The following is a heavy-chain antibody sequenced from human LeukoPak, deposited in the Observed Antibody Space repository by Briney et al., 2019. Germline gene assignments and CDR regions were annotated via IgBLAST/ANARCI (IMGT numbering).Heavy chain of an antibody. V-gene: IGHV3-30-3*01. CDR1: GFSFSKYA. J-gene: IGHJ4*02. CDR2: ISFDETKK. CDR3: ARMKVIKGASLDY. Sequence: PGGPLRLSCAASGFSFSKYAMHWVRQAPGKGLEWAAVISFDETKKYYADSVKGRFTISRDNSNNTLFLQMNSLKTGDTAVYFCARMKVIKGASLDYWGQGSLVTVSS. D-gene: IGHD2/OR15-2a*01.